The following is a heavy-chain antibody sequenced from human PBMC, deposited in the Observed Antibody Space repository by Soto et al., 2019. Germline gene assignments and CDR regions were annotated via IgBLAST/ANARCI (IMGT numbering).Heavy chain of an antibody. J-gene: IGHJ4*02. CDR1: GFSLSTSGVG. Sequence: VSGPTLVNPTQTLTLTCTFSGFSLSTSGVGVGWIRQPPGKALEWLALIYWNDEKRYSPSLKSRLTITKDTSKNQVVLTMTNMDPVDTATYYCARRTTVETGTYWVQGTLVTVSS. V-gene: IGHV2-5*01. CDR3: ARRTTVETGTY. CDR2: IYWNDEK. D-gene: IGHD4-17*01.